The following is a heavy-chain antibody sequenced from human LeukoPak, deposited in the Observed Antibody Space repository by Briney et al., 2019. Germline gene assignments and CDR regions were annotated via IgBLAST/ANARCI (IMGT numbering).Heavy chain of an antibody. D-gene: IGHD5-12*01. CDR1: GFTFSSYA. CDR3: AKDRLPDSGYDIDS. CDR2: IGSSGDTT. J-gene: IGHJ4*02. V-gene: IGHV3-23*01. Sequence: PGGSLRLSCAASGFTFSSYAMSWVRQAPGKGLEWVSSIGSSGDTTYYAGSVKGRLTISRDNSKNTVYLQLNSLRAEDTALYYCAKDRLPDSGYDIDSWGQGTLVTVSS.